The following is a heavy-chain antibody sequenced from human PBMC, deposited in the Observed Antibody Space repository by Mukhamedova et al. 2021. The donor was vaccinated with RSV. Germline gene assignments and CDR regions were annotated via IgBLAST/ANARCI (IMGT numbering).Heavy chain of an antibody. CDR3: ARGAYCGGDCYSGFDL. V-gene: IGHV1-69*01. J-gene: IGHJ2*01. Sequence: AEYMGGRVTITADESTSTAYMELSSLRFEDTAVYYCARGAYCGGDCYSGFDLWGRGTLVTVSS. D-gene: IGHD2-21*02.